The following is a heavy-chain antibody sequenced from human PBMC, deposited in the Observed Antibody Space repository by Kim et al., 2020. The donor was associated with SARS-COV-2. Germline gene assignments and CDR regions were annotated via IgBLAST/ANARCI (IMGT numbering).Heavy chain of an antibody. Sequence: RFTISRDNSKTTLYLQMNSLRAEDTAVYYCAKETQQQQLVYYYYYGMDVWGQGTTVTVSS. J-gene: IGHJ6*02. V-gene: IGHV3-23*01. CDR3: AKETQQQQLVYYYYYGMDV. D-gene: IGHD6-13*01.